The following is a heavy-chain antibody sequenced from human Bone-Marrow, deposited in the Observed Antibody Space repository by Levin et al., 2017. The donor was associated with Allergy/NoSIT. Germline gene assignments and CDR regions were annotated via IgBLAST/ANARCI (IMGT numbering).Heavy chain of an antibody. D-gene: IGHD6-6*01. CDR3: ARERDLIGARAPFDY. V-gene: IGHV4-39*07. CDR1: GGSISSSTHY. Sequence: TSETLSLTCTVSGGSISSSTHYWGWVRQAPGKGLEWIGSIYYSGVTYYNPSLKSRVTISVDRFQNQFSLKLRSVTAADTAVYYCARERDLIGARAPFDYWGQGTLVTVS. J-gene: IGHJ4*02. CDR2: IYYSGVT.